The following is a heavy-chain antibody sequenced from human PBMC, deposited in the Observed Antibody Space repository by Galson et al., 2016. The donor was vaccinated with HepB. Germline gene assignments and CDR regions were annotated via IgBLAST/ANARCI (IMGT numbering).Heavy chain of an antibody. CDR1: GFTFSSFG. V-gene: IGHV3-33*01. Sequence: SLRLSCAASGFTFSSFGMHWVRQAPGKGQEWLAVIWYDGTDKYYADYVKGRFTISRDNNKNTLFLEMNSLRVDDTAVYYWGRSPGSSHFYYVLDLWGQGTTVAVSS. CDR2: IWYDGTDK. J-gene: IGHJ6*02. CDR3: GRSPGSSHFYYVLDL. D-gene: IGHD3-10*01.